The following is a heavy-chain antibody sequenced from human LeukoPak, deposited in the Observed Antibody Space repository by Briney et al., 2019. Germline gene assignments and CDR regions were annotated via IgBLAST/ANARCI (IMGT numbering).Heavy chain of an antibody. D-gene: IGHD1-7*01. CDR1: GGSITSGGFS. V-gene: IGHV4-30-2*01. CDR3: ARVSFYDWNYYWFDP. Sequence: SQPPSLTCAVSGGSITSGGFSWTWIRQPPGKGLEWIGSVYQTKHTYYNPSLKSRVTISVDTSKNQFSLKLSSVTAADTAVYYCARVSFYDWNYYWFDPWGQGTLVTVSS. CDR2: VYQTKHT. J-gene: IGHJ5*02.